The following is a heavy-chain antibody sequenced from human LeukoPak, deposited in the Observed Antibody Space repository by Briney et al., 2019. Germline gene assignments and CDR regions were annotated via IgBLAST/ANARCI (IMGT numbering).Heavy chain of an antibody. V-gene: IGHV3-13*01. CDR2: LGTAGDT. Sequence: GGSLRLSCAASGFTLTNYAMHWVRHPAGDGLEWVSALGTAGDTFYPGSVKGRFSISRDNAKKSLFLQMNSLRVEDTAIYYCARQSTPHGNFDYWGQGTLVTVSS. J-gene: IGHJ4*02. CDR3: ARQSTPHGNFDY. D-gene: IGHD1-1*01. CDR1: GFTLTNYA.